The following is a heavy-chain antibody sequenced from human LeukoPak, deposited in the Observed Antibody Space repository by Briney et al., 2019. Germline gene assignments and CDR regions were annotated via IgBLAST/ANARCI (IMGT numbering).Heavy chain of an antibody. CDR2: IGDSGVNT. J-gene: IGHJ4*02. CDR3: AKDRSIGTYYTFDS. D-gene: IGHD1-26*01. V-gene: IGHV3-23*01. CDR1: GFTFSSYA. Sequence: GGSLRLSCAASGFTFSSYAMSWARQAPGKGLDWVSVIGDSGVNTDYADSDKGRFTISRDNSKNTLYLQMSSLTAKDTAVYYCAKDRSIGTYYTFDSWGQGTLVTVSS.